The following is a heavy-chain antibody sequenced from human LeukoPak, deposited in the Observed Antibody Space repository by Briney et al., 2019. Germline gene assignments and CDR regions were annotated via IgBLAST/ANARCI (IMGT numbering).Heavy chain of an antibody. J-gene: IGHJ4*02. CDR3: ARSGSHQL. CDR1: GLSISGYW. D-gene: IGHD1-26*01. V-gene: IGHV3-7*03. CDR2: IKQDGSEK. Sequence: GGSLRLSCVASGLSISGYWMSWVRQAPGKGPEWVANIKQDGSEKYYVDFVRGRFTISRDNAKNSLFLQMNSLRAEDTAVYYCARSGSHQLWGQGTLVTVSS.